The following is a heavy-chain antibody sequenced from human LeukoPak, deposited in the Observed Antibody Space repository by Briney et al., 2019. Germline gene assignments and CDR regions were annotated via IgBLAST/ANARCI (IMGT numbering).Heavy chain of an antibody. D-gene: IGHD3-10*01. CDR3: ARAGPGGFDP. Sequence: SETLSLTCTVSGVSISSGSYYWSCIRQPAGKGLEWIGRIYTSGSTNYNPSLKSRVTISVDTSKNQFSLKLSSVTAADTAVYYCARAGPGGFDPWGQGTLVTVSS. CDR1: GVSISSGSYY. J-gene: IGHJ5*02. CDR2: IYTSGST. V-gene: IGHV4-61*02.